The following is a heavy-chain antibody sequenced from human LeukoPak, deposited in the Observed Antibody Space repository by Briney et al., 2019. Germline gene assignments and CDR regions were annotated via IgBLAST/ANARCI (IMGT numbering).Heavy chain of an antibody. V-gene: IGHV4-59*08. CDR1: GGSISSYY. J-gene: IGHJ4*02. CDR3: ARHRGLYFDL. CDR2: IYYSGST. Sequence: SETLSLTCTVSGGSISSYYWSWIRQPPGKGLEWIGYIYYSGSTNYNPSLKSRVTISVDTSKNQFSLKLSSVTAADPAVYYCARHRGLYFDLWGQGALVTVSS. D-gene: IGHD5-24*01.